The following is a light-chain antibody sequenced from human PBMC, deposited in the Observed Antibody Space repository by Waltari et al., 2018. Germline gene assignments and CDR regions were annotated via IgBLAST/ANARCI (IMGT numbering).Light chain of an antibody. CDR3: CSYAGNYVWV. V-gene: IGLV2-23*02. CDR2: DVS. Sequence: QSALTQPAAVSGSPGQSVTISCTAASSDIGRYDIFCWYQQHPGNAPKLVISDVSKRPSGVSDRFSGSKSGDTASLTISGLQFEDEADYYCCSYAGNYVWVFGGGTRLTVL. J-gene: IGLJ3*02. CDR1: SSDIGRYDI.